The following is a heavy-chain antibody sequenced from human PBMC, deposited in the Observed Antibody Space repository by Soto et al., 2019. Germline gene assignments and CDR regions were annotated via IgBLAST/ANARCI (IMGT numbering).Heavy chain of an antibody. V-gene: IGHV4-59*08. D-gene: IGHD2-2*01. Sequence: SETLSLTCAVSGGSISSYYWSWIRQPPGKGLEWIGYIYYSGSTNYNPSLKSRVTISVDTSKNQFSLKLSSVTAADTAVYYCARHWIFACEGTSCYGEAFDIWGQGTMVTVS. CDR1: GGSISSYY. CDR3: ARHWIFACEGTSCYGEAFDI. CDR2: IYYSGST. J-gene: IGHJ3*02.